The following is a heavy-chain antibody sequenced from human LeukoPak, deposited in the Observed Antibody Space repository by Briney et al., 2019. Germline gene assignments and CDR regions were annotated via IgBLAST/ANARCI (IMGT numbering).Heavy chain of an antibody. D-gene: IGHD1-20*01. Sequence: PGGSLRLSCAASGFTFSSYSMNWVCQAPGKGLEWVSSISSSSYIYYADSVKGRFTISRDNAKNSLYLQMNSLRAEDTAVYYCARDRSNWNDRDFDYWGQGTLVTVSS. CDR3: ARDRSNWNDRDFDY. J-gene: IGHJ4*02. CDR2: ISSSSYI. CDR1: GFTFSSYS. V-gene: IGHV3-21*01.